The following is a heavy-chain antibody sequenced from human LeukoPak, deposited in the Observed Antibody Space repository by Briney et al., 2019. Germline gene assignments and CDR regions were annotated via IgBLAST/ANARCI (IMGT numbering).Heavy chain of an antibody. D-gene: IGHD1-26*01. J-gene: IGHJ3*02. V-gene: IGHV3-21*01. CDR2: IDGSSRSL. Sequence: PGGSLRLFCAASGFTFRTYSMNWGRQAPGKGLEWVSSIDGSSRSLYYADAVKGRFTISRDNPKNSLYLQMNSLRAEDTAVYYCARESGGTYYEAFDIWGQGTMVTVSS. CDR1: GFTFRTYS. CDR3: ARESGGTYYEAFDI.